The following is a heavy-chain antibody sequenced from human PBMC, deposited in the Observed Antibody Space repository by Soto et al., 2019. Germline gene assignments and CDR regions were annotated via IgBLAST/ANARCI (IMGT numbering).Heavy chain of an antibody. CDR2: ISGSGGST. J-gene: IGHJ4*02. CDR1: GFTFSSYA. CDR3: AKDRYRGVIVPQLDY. D-gene: IGHD3-16*02. V-gene: IGHV3-23*01. Sequence: EVQLLESGGGLVQPGGSLRLSCAASGFTFSSYAMSWVRQAPGKGLEWVSAISGSGGSTYYADSVKGRFTISRDKSKNTLYLQMNSLRAEDTAVYYCAKDRYRGVIVPQLDYWGQGTLVTVSS.